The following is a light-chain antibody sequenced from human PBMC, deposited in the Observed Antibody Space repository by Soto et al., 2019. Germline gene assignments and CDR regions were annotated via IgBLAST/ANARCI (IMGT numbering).Light chain of an antibody. Sequence: DAVMTQSPLSLPVTLGQPASTSCRSSQSLVYSDGSTSLSWFQQRPGQSPRRLIYKVSNRDAGVPDRFSGSGSGTDFTLKISRVEAEDVGVYYCMQGSHWPWTLGQGTKVEI. CDR3: MQGSHWPWT. CDR1: QSLVYSDGSTS. CDR2: KVS. J-gene: IGKJ1*01. V-gene: IGKV2-30*01.